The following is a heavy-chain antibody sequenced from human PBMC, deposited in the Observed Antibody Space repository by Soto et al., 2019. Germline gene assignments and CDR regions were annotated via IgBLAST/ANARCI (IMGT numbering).Heavy chain of an antibody. CDR3: ARDNVGYCTNGVCEYFDY. CDR2: IKQDGSEK. V-gene: IGHV3-7*01. CDR1: GFTFSSYW. D-gene: IGHD2-8*01. J-gene: IGHJ4*02. Sequence: PGGSLRLSCAASGFTFSSYWMSWVRQAPGKGLEWVANIKQDGSEKYYVDSVKGRFTISRDNAKNSLYLQMNSLRAEDTAVYYCARDNVGYCTNGVCEYFDYWGQGTLVTVSS.